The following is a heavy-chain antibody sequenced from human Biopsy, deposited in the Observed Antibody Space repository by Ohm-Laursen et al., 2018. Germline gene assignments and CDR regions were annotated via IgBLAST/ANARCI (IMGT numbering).Heavy chain of an antibody. V-gene: IGHV1-8*02. CDR3: ARGSFWFGGNYYYYGMDV. CDR2: MNPNSGNT. J-gene: IGHJ6*02. D-gene: IGHD3-10*01. CDR1: GGTFINYA. Sequence: GASVKVSCKVSGGTFINYAISWVRQAPGQGLEWMGWMNPNSGNTDYAQKFQGRVTMTRNTSISTAYMELNSLRSEDTAVYYCARGSFWFGGNYYYYGMDVWGQGTTVTVSS.